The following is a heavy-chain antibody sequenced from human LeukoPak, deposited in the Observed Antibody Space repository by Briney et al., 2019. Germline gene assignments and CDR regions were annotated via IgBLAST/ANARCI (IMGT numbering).Heavy chain of an antibody. J-gene: IGHJ3*02. V-gene: IGHV4-34*01. CDR3: ARGLPRFPFTIFGVVDNLDAFDI. Sequence: SETLSLTCAVYGGSFSGYYWSWIRQPPGKGLEWIGEINHSGSTNYNPSLKSRVTISVDTSKNQFSLKLSSVTAADTAVYYCARGLPRFPFTIFGVVDNLDAFDIWGQGTMVTVSS. D-gene: IGHD3-3*01. CDR1: GGSFSGYY. CDR2: INHSGST.